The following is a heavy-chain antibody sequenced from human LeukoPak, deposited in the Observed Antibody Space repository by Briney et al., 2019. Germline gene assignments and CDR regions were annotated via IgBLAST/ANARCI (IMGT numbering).Heavy chain of an antibody. J-gene: IGHJ4*02. CDR3: ARDRGSGGGFDY. Sequence: SETLSLTCTVSGGSISGYYWSWIRQPPGKGLEWIAYMSYGGSPNYNPSLKNRVTISRDTSKNQLSLKLSSVTAADTAVYYCARDRGSGGGFDYWGQGTLVTVSS. D-gene: IGHD2-15*01. V-gene: IGHV4-59*01. CDR1: GGSISGYY. CDR2: MSYGGSP.